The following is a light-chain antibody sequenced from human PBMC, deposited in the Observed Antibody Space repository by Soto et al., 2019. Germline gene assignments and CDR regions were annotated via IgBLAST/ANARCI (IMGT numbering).Light chain of an antibody. Sequence: QSVLTQSPSASGTPGQRVTISCSGSRSNIRSNYVYWYQQLPGTAPKLLIYKNNQRPSGVPDRFFGSKSGTSASLVISGLRSEDEADYYCGTWDDSLSGPVFGGGTKLTVL. CDR2: KNN. CDR1: RSNIRSNY. V-gene: IGLV1-47*01. J-gene: IGLJ3*02. CDR3: GTWDDSLSGPV.